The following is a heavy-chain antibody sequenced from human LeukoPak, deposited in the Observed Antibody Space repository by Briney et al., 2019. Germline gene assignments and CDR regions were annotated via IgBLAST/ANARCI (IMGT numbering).Heavy chain of an antibody. V-gene: IGHV4-4*07. CDR3: ARSGGSGFQLDS. J-gene: IGHJ4*02. D-gene: IGHD1-26*01. CDR1: GGSIGSYY. Sequence: PSETLSLTCTFSGGSIGSYYWSWVRQPAGKGLEWIGRSYTTGRTIYNPSLKSRVTMSLDTSKNQLSLNLSSVTAADTAVYYCARSGGSGFQLDSWGQGTLVTVSS. CDR2: SYTTGRT.